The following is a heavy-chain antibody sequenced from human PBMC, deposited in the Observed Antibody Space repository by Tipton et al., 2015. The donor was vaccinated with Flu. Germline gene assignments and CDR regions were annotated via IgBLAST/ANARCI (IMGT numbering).Heavy chain of an antibody. CDR2: VYTSGSSS. CDR3: AAKSDYYSGMDV. J-gene: IGHJ6*02. CDR1: RGSVSSGSYY. Sequence: GLVKPSETLSLTCTVSRGSVSSGSYYWTWIRQPAGKGLEWIGRVYTSGSSSNYNPSLRSRVTISVDKSQNQFSLKVTSVTAADTAVYYCAAKSDYYSGMDVWGPGTTVTVSS. V-gene: IGHV4-61*02. D-gene: IGHD4/OR15-4a*01.